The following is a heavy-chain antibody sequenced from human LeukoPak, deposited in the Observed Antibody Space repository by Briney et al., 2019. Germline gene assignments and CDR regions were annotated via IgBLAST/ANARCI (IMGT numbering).Heavy chain of an antibody. CDR2: ISYDGSNK. CDR1: GFTFSSYG. Sequence: PGRSLRLSCAASGFTFSSYGMHWVSQAPGKGLEWVAVISYDGSNKYYADSVKGRFTISRDNSKNTLYLQMNSLRAEDTAVYYCAKGLGFREPQLVPNWFDPWCQGTLVTVSS. J-gene: IGHJ5*02. D-gene: IGHD6-13*01. CDR3: AKGLGFREPQLVPNWFDP. V-gene: IGHV3-30*18.